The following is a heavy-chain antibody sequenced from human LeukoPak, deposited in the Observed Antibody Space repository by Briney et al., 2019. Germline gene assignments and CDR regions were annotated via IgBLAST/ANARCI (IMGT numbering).Heavy chain of an antibody. J-gene: IGHJ5*02. Sequence: ASVRVSCKASGYTFTGYYMHWVRQAPGQGLEWMGWINPNSGGTNYAQKFQGWVTMTRDTSISTAYMELSRLRSDDTAVYYCARDGTSSWYGWFDPWGQGTLVTVSS. CDR1: GYTFTGYY. CDR3: ARDGTSSWYGWFDP. CDR2: INPNSGGT. D-gene: IGHD6-13*01. V-gene: IGHV1-2*04.